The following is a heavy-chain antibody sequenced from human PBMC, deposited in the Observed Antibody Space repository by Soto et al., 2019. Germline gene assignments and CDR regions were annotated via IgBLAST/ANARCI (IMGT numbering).Heavy chain of an antibody. CDR3: ANVSHWGDHSHTHYH. CDR1: GFTFRSSP. Sequence: GGSLRLSCAVSGFTFRSSPMSLVRRAPGKGLEWVSGINGGDDSKHYAESVRGRFTIIRDNSKNKLLLQMNSLRVEDTATYYCANVSHWGDHSHTHYHWSQGTQVPVSS. J-gene: IGHJ5*02. CDR2: INGGDDSK. V-gene: IGHV3-23*01. D-gene: IGHD3-16*01.